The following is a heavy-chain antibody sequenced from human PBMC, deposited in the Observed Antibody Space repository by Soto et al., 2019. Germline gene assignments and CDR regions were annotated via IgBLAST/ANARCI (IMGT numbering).Heavy chain of an antibody. J-gene: IGHJ6*02. V-gene: IGHV3-48*02. CDR2: ISSSSSTI. CDR1: GFTFSSYS. Sequence: GGSLRLSCAASGFTFSSYSMNWVRQAPGKGLEWVSYISSSSSTIYYADSVKGRFTISRDNAKNSLYLQMNSLRDEDTAVYYCARDGNSWYIDYYYGMDVWGQGTTVTVSS. CDR3: ARDGNSWYIDYYYGMDV. D-gene: IGHD6-13*01.